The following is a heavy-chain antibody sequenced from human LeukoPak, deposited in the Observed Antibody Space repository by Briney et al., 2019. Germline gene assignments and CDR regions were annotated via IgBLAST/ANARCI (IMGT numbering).Heavy chain of an antibody. J-gene: IGHJ4*02. Sequence: SQTLPLTCTVSGGSISSGGYYWSWIRQHPGKGLEWIGYIYYSGSTYYNPSLKSRVTISIDTSKNQFSLKLSSVTAADTAVYYCARAGRFTVTARDWGQGTLVTVSP. V-gene: IGHV4-31*03. CDR2: IYYSGST. CDR1: GGSISSGGYY. D-gene: IGHD4-17*01. CDR3: ARAGRFTVTARD.